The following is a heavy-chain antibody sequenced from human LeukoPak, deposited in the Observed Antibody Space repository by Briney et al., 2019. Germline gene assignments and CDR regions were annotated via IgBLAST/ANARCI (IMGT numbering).Heavy chain of an antibody. CDR2: IIPIFGTA. V-gene: IGHV1-69*05. Sequence: GASVKVSCKASGGTFTNYAFSWVRQAPGQGLEWMGGIIPIFGTANYAQKFQGRVTITTDESTSTAYMELSSLRSEDTAVYYCARDGGSYSSDYWGQGTLVTVSS. CDR3: ARDGGSYSSDY. CDR1: GGTFTNYA. D-gene: IGHD1-26*01. J-gene: IGHJ4*02.